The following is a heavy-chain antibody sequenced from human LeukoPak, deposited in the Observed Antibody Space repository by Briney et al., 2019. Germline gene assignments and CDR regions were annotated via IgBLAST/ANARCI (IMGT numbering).Heavy chain of an antibody. CDR2: IYYSGST. D-gene: IGHD2-2*01. V-gene: IGHV4-59*01. Sequence: SETLSLTCTVSGGSISSYYWSWIRQPPGKGLEWIGYIYYSGSTNYNPSLKSRVTISVDTSKNQFSLKLSSVTAADTAVYYCARYDSSTSFDYWGQGTLVTVSS. CDR3: ARYDSSTSFDY. CDR1: GGSISSYY. J-gene: IGHJ4*02.